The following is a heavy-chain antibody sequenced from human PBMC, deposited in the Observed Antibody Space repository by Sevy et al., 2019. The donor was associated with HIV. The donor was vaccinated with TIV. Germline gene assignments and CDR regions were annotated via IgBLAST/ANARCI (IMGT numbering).Heavy chain of an antibody. CDR2: ISSSSSYI. J-gene: IGHJ6*02. CDR3: TRGQVAGNRRSYYYYGMDV. D-gene: IGHD6-19*01. V-gene: IGHV3-21*01. CDR1: GFTFSSYS. Sequence: GESLKISCAASGFTFSSYSMNWVRQAPGKGLEWVSSISSSSSYIYYADSVKGRFTISRDNAKNSLYLQMNSLRAEDTAVYYCTRGQVAGNRRSYYYYGMDVWGQGTTVTVSS.